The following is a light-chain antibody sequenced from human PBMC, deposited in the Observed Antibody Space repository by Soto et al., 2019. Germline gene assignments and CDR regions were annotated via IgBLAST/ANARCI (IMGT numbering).Light chain of an antibody. J-gene: IGKJ2*01. Sequence: ETVMTQSPATLSVSAGERATLSCRASQSVSSNLAWYQKQPGQAPRLLMFGASTRATGIPARFSGSGSGTEFTLTISSLQSEDFAVYYCQQYDQWPYTFGQGTNLEIK. CDR3: QQYDQWPYT. CDR2: GAS. V-gene: IGKV3-15*01. CDR1: QSVSSN.